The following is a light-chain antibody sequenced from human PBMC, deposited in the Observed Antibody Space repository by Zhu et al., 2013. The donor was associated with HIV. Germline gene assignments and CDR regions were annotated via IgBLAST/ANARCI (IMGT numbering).Light chain of an antibody. CDR2: DAF. J-gene: IGKJ2*04. CDR1: QGITTT. V-gene: IGKV1-13*02. CDR3: QQFNSYPCS. Sequence: AIQLTQSPSSLSASIGDRVTITCRASQGITTTLAWYQQKPGKAPKLLIYDAFNLASGVPLRFSGSGSGTDFTLTISSLQPEDFATYYCQQFNSYPCSFGQGTKVEIK.